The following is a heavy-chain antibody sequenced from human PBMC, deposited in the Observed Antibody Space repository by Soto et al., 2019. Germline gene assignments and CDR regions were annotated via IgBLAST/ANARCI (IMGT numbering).Heavy chain of an antibody. CDR1: GFTFDDYA. D-gene: IGHD1-26*01. V-gene: IGHV3-9*01. J-gene: IGHJ4*02. CDR3: AKDSTLSGSYQAPDFDY. Sequence: EVQLVESGGGLVQPGRSLRLSCAASGFTFDDYAMHWVRQAPGKGLEWVSGISWNSVSIAYADSVKGRFTISRDNAKNSLYLQMNSLRVEDTALYYCAKDSTLSGSYQAPDFDYWGQGTLVTFSS. CDR2: ISWNSVSI.